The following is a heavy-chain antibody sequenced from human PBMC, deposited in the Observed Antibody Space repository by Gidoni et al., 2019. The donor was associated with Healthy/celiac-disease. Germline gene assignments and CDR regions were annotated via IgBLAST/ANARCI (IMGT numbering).Heavy chain of an antibody. CDR2: ISYDGSNK. V-gene: IGHV3-30-3*01. CDR1: GFTFSSYA. Sequence: QVQLVESGGGVVQPGRSLRLSCAASGFTFSSYAMHWVRQAPGKGLEWVAVISYDGSNKYYADSVKGRFTISRDNSKNTLYLQLNSLRAEDTAVYYCARDRYYDFWSGRPFDYWGQGTLVTVSS. J-gene: IGHJ4*02. D-gene: IGHD3-3*01. CDR3: ARDRYYDFWSGRPFDY.